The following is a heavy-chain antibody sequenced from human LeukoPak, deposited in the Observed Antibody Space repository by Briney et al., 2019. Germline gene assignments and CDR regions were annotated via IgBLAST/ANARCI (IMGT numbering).Heavy chain of an antibody. Sequence: PGGSLRLSCAASGFTFSSYAMSWVRQAPGKGLEWVLAISDSGGSTYYADSVKGRFTVSRDNSKNTLYLQMNSLRAEDTAVYYCAKDRVSPDYWGQGTLVTVSS. CDR1: GFTFSSYA. J-gene: IGHJ4*02. V-gene: IGHV3-23*01. D-gene: IGHD2-8*01. CDR2: ISDSGGST. CDR3: AKDRVSPDY.